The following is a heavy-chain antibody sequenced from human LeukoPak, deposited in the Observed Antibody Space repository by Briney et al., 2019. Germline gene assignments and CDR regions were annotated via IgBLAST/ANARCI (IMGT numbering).Heavy chain of an antibody. CDR2: ISSIGSTI. D-gene: IGHD3-10*02. Sequence: GGSLRLSCAASGFTFSSYAMSWVRQAPGKGLEWVSAISSIGSTIYYADSVKGRFTISRDNAKNSLYLQMNSLRAEDTAVYYCAELGITMIGGVWGKGTTVTISS. J-gene: IGHJ6*04. V-gene: IGHV3-48*03. CDR3: AELGITMIGGV. CDR1: GFTFSSYA.